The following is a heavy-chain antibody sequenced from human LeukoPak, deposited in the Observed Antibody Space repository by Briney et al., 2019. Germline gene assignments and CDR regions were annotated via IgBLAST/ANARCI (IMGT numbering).Heavy chain of an antibody. V-gene: IGHV4-38-2*01. CDR1: GYSIGSGYY. Sequence: PSETLSLTCVVSGYSIGSGYYWGWMRQPPGKGLEWIGTIYHSGSTYYNPSLKSRVTMSVDTSKNQFSLKLSSVTAADTAVYSCARQTPYDFWGGYXDXXGQG. CDR2: IYHSGST. CDR3: ARQTPYDFWGGYXDX. J-gene: IGHJ4*02. D-gene: IGHD3-3*01.